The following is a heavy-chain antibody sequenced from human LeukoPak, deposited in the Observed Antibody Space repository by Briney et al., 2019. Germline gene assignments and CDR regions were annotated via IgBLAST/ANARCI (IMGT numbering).Heavy chain of an antibody. Sequence: GGSLRLSCAASGFTFSSYAMHWVRQAPGKGLEYVSAISSNGGSTYYANSVKGRFTISRDNSKNTLYLQMGSLRAEDMAVYYCARDHLKDGSGWYIPYFDSWGQGTLVTVSS. CDR3: ARDHLKDGSGWYIPYFDS. V-gene: IGHV3-64*01. CDR1: GFTFSSYA. D-gene: IGHD6-19*01. J-gene: IGHJ4*02. CDR2: ISSNGGST.